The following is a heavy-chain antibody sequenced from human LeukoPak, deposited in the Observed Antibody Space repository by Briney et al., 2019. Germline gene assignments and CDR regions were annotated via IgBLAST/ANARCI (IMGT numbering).Heavy chain of an antibody. CDR2: ISYDGSNK. Sequence: PGGSLRLSCAASGFTFSSYAMHWVRQAPGKGREWVAVISYDGSNKYYADSVKGRFTISRDNSKNTLYLQMNSLRAEGTAVYYCTRDKSPTYYYATFDYWGQGTLVTVSS. CDR1: GFTFSSYA. CDR3: TRDKSPTYYYATFDY. D-gene: IGHD3-10*01. V-gene: IGHV3-30-3*01. J-gene: IGHJ4*02.